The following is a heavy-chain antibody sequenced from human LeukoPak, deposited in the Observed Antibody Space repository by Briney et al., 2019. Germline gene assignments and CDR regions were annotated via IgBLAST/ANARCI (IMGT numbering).Heavy chain of an antibody. CDR2: ISGSGGST. CDR1: GFTFSSYA. CDR3: AKWGKGFIVEAATDY. D-gene: IGHD1-26*01. J-gene: IGHJ4*02. V-gene: IGHV3-23*01. Sequence: GGSLRLSCAASGFTFSSYAMSWVRQAPGKGLEWVSSISGSGGSTYYADSVRGRFTISRDNSKNTLSLQLNSLRAEDTAVYYCAKWGKGFIVEAATDYWGQGTLVTVSS.